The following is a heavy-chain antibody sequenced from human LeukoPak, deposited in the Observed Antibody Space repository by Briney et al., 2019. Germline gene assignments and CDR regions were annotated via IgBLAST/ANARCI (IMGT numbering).Heavy chain of an antibody. Sequence: GGSLRLTCAASGFTFSSYAMSWVRQAPGKGLEWVSAISGSGGSTYYADSVKGRFTISRDESKNTLYLQMNSLRAEDTAVYYCAKAPKGDCSGGSCYGLAEIDYWGQGTRVTVSS. D-gene: IGHD2-15*01. V-gene: IGHV3-23*01. CDR3: AKAPKGDCSGGSCYGLAEIDY. CDR1: GFTFSSYA. J-gene: IGHJ4*02. CDR2: ISGSGGST.